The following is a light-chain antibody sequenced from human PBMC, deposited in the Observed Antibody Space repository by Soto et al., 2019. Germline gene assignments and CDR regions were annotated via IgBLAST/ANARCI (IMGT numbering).Light chain of an antibody. J-gene: IGKJ5*01. CDR1: QTGSNSY. CDR3: QQRSSWPIT. Sequence: MAWTQAPGTLSLSQGESPSLSSRASQTGSNSYLAWYQHKSGQAPRLLIYGVYTRASGIPARFSGSGSGTDFTLTISILEPEDFAVYYCQQRSSWPITFGQGTRLEIK. CDR2: GVY. V-gene: IGKV3D-20*02.